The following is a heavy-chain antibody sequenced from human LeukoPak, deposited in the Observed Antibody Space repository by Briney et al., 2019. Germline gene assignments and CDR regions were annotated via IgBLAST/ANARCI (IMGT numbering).Heavy chain of an antibody. CDR2: ISGSGGST. Sequence: GGSLRLSCAASGFTFSSYAMSWVRQAPGKGLEWVSAISGSGGSTYYADSVKGRFTISRDNSKNTLYLQMNSLRAEDTAVYYCARASQWELLRGYFDYWGQGTLVTVSS. V-gene: IGHV3-23*01. D-gene: IGHD1-26*01. CDR1: GFTFSSYA. J-gene: IGHJ4*02. CDR3: ARASQWELLRGYFDY.